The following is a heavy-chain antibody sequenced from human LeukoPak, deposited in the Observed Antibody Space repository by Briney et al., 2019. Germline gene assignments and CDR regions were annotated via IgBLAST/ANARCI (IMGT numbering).Heavy chain of an antibody. D-gene: IGHD5-24*01. CDR3: AKDIMATRDWYFDL. CDR2: ISWDSGSI. Sequence: GGSLRLSCAASGFTFDDYAMHWVRQAPGKGLEWVSGISWDSGSIGYADSVKGRFTISRDNAKNSLYLLMNSLRAEDTALYYCAKDIMATRDWYFDLWGRGTLVTVSS. J-gene: IGHJ2*01. CDR1: GFTFDDYA. V-gene: IGHV3-9*01.